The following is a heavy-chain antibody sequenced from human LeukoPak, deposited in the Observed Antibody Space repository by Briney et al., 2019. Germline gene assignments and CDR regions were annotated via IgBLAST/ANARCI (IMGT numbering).Heavy chain of an antibody. CDR2: ISGSGGNT. D-gene: IGHD5-18*01. V-gene: IGHV3-23*01. J-gene: IGHJ4*02. Sequence: GVLRLSCEASGSTFSTYGMSWVRQAPGKGLEWVSGISGSGGNTYYADSVKGRFTISRDNSKNTLYLQMNSLRADDTAVDYCAIGNAVMVTLGLFGYWGQGTLVTVSS. CDR3: AIGNAVMVTLGLFGY. CDR1: GSTFSTYG.